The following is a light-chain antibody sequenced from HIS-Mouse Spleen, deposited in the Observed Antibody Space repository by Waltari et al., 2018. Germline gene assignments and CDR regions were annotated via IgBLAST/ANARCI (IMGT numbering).Light chain of an antibody. J-gene: IGLJ2*01. V-gene: IGLV3-10*01. CDR2: EDS. Sequence: SYELTQPPSVSVSQGQTARITRSGDVLPKKYAYWYQQKAGQAPVLVIYEDSKRPSGIPERFSGSSSGTMATLTISGAQVEDEADYYCYSTDSSGNHRVFGGGTKLTVL. CDR3: YSTDSSGNHRV. CDR1: VLPKKY.